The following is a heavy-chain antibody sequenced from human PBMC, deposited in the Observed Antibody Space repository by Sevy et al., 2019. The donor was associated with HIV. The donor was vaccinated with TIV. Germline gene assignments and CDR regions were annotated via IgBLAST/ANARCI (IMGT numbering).Heavy chain of an antibody. J-gene: IGHJ4*02. CDR1: GYTFSNYW. Sequence: GESLKISCKGSGYTFSNYWIGWVRQMPGKGLEWMGVIYPGDSDTRYGPSFQGQVNISADKSSSTAYLQWSSLKTSDTAIYYCARYPMVVVPAAEYYFDYWGQGTLVTVSS. CDR2: IYPGDSDT. CDR3: ARYPMVVVPAAEYYFDY. D-gene: IGHD2-2*01. V-gene: IGHV5-51*01.